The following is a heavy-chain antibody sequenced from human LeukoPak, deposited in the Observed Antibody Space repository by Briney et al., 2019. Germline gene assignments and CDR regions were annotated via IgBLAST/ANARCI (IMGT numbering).Heavy chain of an antibody. CDR2: IYYSGST. CDR3: AGSFSGYYFDY. V-gene: IGHV4-59*12. J-gene: IGHJ4*02. Sequence: SETLSLTCTVSGDSISTYYWSWIRQPPGKGLEWIGYIYYSGSTYYNPPLKSRVTISVDTSKNQFSLKLSSVTAADTAVYYCAGSFSGYYFDYWGQGTLVTVSS. CDR1: GDSISTYY. D-gene: IGHD2-15*01.